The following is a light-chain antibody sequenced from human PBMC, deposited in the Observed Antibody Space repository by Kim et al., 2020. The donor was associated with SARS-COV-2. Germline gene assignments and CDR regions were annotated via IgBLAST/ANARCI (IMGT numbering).Light chain of an antibody. CDR3: QHYYSWPLT. J-gene: IGKJ2*01. V-gene: IGKV3-15*01. CDR2: GES. CDR1: QNVGGN. Sequence: EIVLTQSPAILSVSPGDRASLSCGASQNVGGNLAWYQQKPGRAPRLLIYGESVRATGVPARFSGSGSGTEFTLTISSLQSEDAAVYFWQHYYSWPLTFGQGTKLEI.